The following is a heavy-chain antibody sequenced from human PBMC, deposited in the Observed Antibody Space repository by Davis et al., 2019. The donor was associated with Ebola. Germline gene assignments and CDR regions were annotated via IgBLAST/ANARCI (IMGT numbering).Heavy chain of an antibody. Sequence: AASVTVSCKASGYTFTSYDINWVRQATGQGLEWMGWMNPNSGNTGYAQKFQGRVTMTRNTSRSTAYMELSSLRSEDTAVYYCARGDSSGWYDFDYWGQGTLVTVSS. J-gene: IGHJ4*02. V-gene: IGHV1-8*01. CDR3: ARGDSSGWYDFDY. D-gene: IGHD6-19*01. CDR1: GYTFTSYD. CDR2: MNPNSGNT.